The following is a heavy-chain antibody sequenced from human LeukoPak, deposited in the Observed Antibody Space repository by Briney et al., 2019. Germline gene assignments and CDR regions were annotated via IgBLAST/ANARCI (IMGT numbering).Heavy chain of an antibody. D-gene: IGHD3-16*01. Sequence: PSETLSLTCTVSGYSISSDLYWGWIRQPPGKGLEWIGSISHSGTTYYGPSLRSRLTISLDTSKNQISLRLDSVTAADTAVYYCSKEGGNTSEDDYWGQGTLVTVSS. CDR3: SKEGGNTSEDDY. CDR2: ISHSGTT. CDR1: GYSISSDLY. V-gene: IGHV4-38-2*02. J-gene: IGHJ4*02.